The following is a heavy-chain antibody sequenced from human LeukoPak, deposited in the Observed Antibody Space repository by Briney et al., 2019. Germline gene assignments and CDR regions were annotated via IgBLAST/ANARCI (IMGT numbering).Heavy chain of an antibody. CDR2: INPNSGGT. J-gene: IGHJ3*02. Sequence: ASVKVSCKASGYTFNAYYIHWVRQAPGQGLECMGWINPNSGGTSYAQKFQGRVTMTRDTSISTAYMELSRLGSDDTAVYFCARAGGGYSSGWGAFDIWGQGTVVTVSS. V-gene: IGHV1-2*02. CDR3: ARAGGGYSSGWGAFDI. CDR1: GYTFNAYY. D-gene: IGHD5-18*01.